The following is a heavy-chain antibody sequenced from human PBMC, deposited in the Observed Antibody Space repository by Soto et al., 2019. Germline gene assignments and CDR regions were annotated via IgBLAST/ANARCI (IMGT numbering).Heavy chain of an antibody. CDR3: VREDILGVRSSAY. Sequence: GGSMRLPCGASGFPCSCYSVHWVRQAPGKGLEWVSYISSGSKTIYYAESVKGRFTVSRDNARNSQYLQMNSLRDEDTAVYYCVREDILGVRSSAYWGQGTLVPVSS. CDR2: ISSGSKTI. J-gene: IGHJ4*02. CDR1: GFPCSCYS. V-gene: IGHV3-48*02. D-gene: IGHD3-9*01.